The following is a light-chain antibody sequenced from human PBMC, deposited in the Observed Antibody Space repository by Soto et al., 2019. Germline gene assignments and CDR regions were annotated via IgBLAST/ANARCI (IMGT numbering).Light chain of an antibody. Sequence: EIVLTQSPGTLSLSPGERATLSCRASQSLSGFYLAWYQQKPGQTPRLLIYGASNRATGIPDRFSGSGSGAYFTLTISRLEPEVFAVYYCQHYGTSPTFGGGTKVEIK. CDR1: QSLSGFY. CDR3: QHYGTSPT. V-gene: IGKV3-20*01. J-gene: IGKJ4*01. CDR2: GAS.